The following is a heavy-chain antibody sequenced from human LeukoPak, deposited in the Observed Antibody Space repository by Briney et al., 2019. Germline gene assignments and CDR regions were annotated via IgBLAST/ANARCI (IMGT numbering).Heavy chain of an antibody. CDR1: GYSFTSYW. CDR3: ARGIVVVPAARRDAFDI. CDR2: IYPGDSDT. V-gene: IGHV5-51*01. D-gene: IGHD2-2*01. J-gene: IGHJ3*02. Sequence: GESLKISCKGSGYSFTSYWIGWVRQMPGKGLEWMGIIYPGDSDTRYSPSFQGQVTISADRSISTAYLQWSSLKASDTAMYYCARGIVVVPAARRDAFDIWGQGTMVTVSS.